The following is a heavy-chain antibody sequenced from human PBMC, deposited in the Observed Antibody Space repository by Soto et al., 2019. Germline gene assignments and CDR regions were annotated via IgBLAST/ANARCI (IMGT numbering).Heavy chain of an antibody. D-gene: IGHD5-18*01. Sequence: QVQLQESGPGLVKPSQTLSLTCTVSVGSISSGGYYWSWIRQHPGKGLEWIGYIYFSGSTYYNPSLKSRVTISVDTSKNQFSLKLSSVTAADTAVYYCARSPHIQLWSYPSDYWGQGTLVTVSS. V-gene: IGHV4-31*03. J-gene: IGHJ4*02. CDR1: VGSISSGGYY. CDR3: ARSPHIQLWSYPSDY. CDR2: IYFSGST.